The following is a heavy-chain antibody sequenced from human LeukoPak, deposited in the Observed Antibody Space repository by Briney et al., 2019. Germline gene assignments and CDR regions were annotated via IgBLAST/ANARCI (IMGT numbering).Heavy chain of an antibody. CDR2: INNDGSST. D-gene: IGHD4-17*01. CDR1: GFTFSTYW. V-gene: IGHV3-74*01. CDR3: ARPRMYGDYNAEYFQH. Sequence: PGGSLRLSCAASGFTFSTYWMHWVRQPPEKGLVWVSRINNDGSSTSYADSVKGRFTTSRDNAKNTLYLQMNSLRAEDTAVYYCARPRMYGDYNAEYFQHWGQGTLVTVSS. J-gene: IGHJ1*01.